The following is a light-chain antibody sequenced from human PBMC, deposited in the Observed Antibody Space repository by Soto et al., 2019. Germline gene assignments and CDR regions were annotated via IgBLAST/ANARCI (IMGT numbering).Light chain of an antibody. CDR2: GAS. J-gene: IGKJ1*01. V-gene: IGKV3-15*01. Sequence: IVLTQSPTIVSMSPVERATLSCMASQSVSSNLAWYQQKPGQAPRLLIYGASTRATGIPARFSGSGSGTEFTLTISGLQSEDFAVYYCQQYNNWPPWTFGQGTKVDI. CDR1: QSVSSN. CDR3: QQYNNWPPWT.